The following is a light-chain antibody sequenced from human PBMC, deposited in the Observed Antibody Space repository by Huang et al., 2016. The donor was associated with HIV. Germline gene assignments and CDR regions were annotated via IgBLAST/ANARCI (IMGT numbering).Light chain of an antibody. V-gene: IGKV3-11*01. Sequence: EIVLTQSPATLSLSPGERATLSCRASQTIRSRLAWYQQKPGQAPRLLIYDASRRVTGIPARFSGSVSGTDFTLTISSLEPEDFAVYYCQRYSFGQGTKLEIK. CDR1: QTIRSR. CDR3: QRYS. CDR2: DAS. J-gene: IGKJ2*01.